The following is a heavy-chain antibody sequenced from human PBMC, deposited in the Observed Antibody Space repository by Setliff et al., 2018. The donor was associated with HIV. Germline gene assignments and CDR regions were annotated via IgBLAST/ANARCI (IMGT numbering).Heavy chain of an antibody. J-gene: IGHJ5*02. CDR1: GDSISSGTYC. V-gene: IGHV4-31*01. Sequence: SETLSLTCTVSGDSISSGTYCWNWIRQYPGEGLEWIGHICNSGVTNYNPSLKSVVSVSADTSKNQFSLTLRSVTAADTAVYYCARAPHVSGNFGWFDPWGQGTLVTVSS. CDR3: ARAPHVSGNFGWFDP. CDR2: ICNSGVT. D-gene: IGHD3-10*01.